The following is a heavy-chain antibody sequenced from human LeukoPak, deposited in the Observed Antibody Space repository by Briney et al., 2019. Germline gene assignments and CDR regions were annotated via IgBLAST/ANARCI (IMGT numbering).Heavy chain of an antibody. CDR1: GYTFTAYY. Sequence: GASVKVSCKASGYTFTAYYMHWVRPAPGQGLEWMGWINPNSGGTNYAQKFQDRVTMTRDTSMSTASMELNRLRSDDTAVYYGATARLKGYTSGWYSFDYWGQGTLVTVS. CDR3: ATARLKGYTSGWYSFDY. V-gene: IGHV1-2*02. CDR2: INPNSGGT. J-gene: IGHJ4*02. D-gene: IGHD6-19*01.